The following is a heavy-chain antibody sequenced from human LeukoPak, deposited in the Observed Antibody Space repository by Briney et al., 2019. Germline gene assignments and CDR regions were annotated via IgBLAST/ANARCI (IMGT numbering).Heavy chain of an antibody. J-gene: IGHJ4*02. D-gene: IGHD6-13*01. CDR3: AREGLAAVY. V-gene: IGHV4-39*07. CDR1: GGSISSSSYY. CDR2: IYYSGST. Sequence: SETLSLTCTVSGGSISSSSYYWGWIRQPPGKGLEWIGSIYYSGSTYYNPSLKSRVTISVDTSKNQFSLKLSSVTAADTAVYYCAREGLAAVYWGQGTLVTVSS.